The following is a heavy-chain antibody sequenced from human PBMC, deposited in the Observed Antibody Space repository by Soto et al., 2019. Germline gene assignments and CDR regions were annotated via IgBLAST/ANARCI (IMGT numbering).Heavy chain of an antibody. CDR1: EFTFRNYA. J-gene: IGHJ4*02. CDR3: AKGLVWSSTWEVHY. CDR2: IVGNGKTT. V-gene: IGHV3-23*01. Sequence: EVQLLESGGRLVQPGGSLRLACVASEFTFRNYAMSWVRQAPGKGLEWVSSIVGNGKTTYYADSVKGRFTISRDNSENTVFLQMHRLRADDTALYYCAKGLVWSSTWEVHYWGQGTLVTVSS. D-gene: IGHD6-13*01.